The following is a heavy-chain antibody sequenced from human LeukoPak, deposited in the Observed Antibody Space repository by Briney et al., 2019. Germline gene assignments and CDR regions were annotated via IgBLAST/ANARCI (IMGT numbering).Heavy chain of an antibody. CDR3: AKDLGYSYGYSGLDY. Sequence: GGSLRLSCAASGFTFDDYAMHWVRQAPGKGLEWVSGISWNSGSIDYADSVKGRFTISRDNAKNSLYLQMNSLRAEDTALYYCAKDLGYSYGYSGLDYWGQGTLVTVSS. CDR2: ISWNSGSI. J-gene: IGHJ4*02. V-gene: IGHV3-9*01. D-gene: IGHD5-18*01. CDR1: GFTFDDYA.